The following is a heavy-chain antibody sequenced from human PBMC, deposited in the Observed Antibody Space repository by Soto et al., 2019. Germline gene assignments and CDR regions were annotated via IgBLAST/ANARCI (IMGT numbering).Heavy chain of an antibody. D-gene: IGHD4-17*01. CDR1: GFTFSSHS. CDR2: ISSSSSYI. CDR3: ARPDYGDYVDYFDY. V-gene: IGHV3-21*01. Sequence: EVQLVESGGGLVKPGGSLRLSCAASGFTFSSHSMNWVRQAPGKGLEWVSSISSSSSYIYYADSVKGRFTISRDNAKNSLYLQMNSLRAEDTAVYYCARPDYGDYVDYFDYWGQGTLVTVSS. J-gene: IGHJ4*02.